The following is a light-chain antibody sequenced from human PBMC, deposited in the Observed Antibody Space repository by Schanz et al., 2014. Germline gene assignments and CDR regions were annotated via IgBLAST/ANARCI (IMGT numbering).Light chain of an antibody. V-gene: IGKV3-15*01. CDR2: GAS. J-gene: IGKJ2*01. Sequence: EIVLTQSPATLSLSPGERATLSCRASQSVSSNLAWYQQKPGQAPRLLIYGASTRATGIPARFSGSGSGTEFTLTISSLQSEDFAVYFCQHYNNWPPLMYTFGQGTKLEMK. CDR1: QSVSSN. CDR3: QHYNNWPPLMYT.